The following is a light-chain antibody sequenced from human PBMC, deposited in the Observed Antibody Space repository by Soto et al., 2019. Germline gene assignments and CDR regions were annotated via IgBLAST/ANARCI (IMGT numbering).Light chain of an antibody. V-gene: IGKV1-39*01. J-gene: IGKJ4*01. Sequence: DIQMTQSPSSLSASIGDRVTITCRASQSISNYLNWYQQKPGKAPKLLINAASSLQSGVPSRFSGSGSGTDFTLTISSLQPDDFATYYCQQSYSTLALTFGGGTKVEVK. CDR2: AAS. CDR3: QQSYSTLALT. CDR1: QSISNY.